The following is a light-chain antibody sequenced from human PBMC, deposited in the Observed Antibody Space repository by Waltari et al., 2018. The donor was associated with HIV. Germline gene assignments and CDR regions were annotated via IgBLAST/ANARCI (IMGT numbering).Light chain of an antibody. Sequence: DIVMTQSPDYLAVSLGERAIINFTSSRTVYYSSDNQNYLAWYLQRPGQSPKVLIYWASTLAVGVPDRFRGSGSGTDFSLTLSSLQADDVGAYYCQQYNTVPPTFGGGTKVEI. CDR1: RTVYYSSDNQNY. V-gene: IGKV4-1*01. CDR3: QQYNTVPPT. CDR2: WAS. J-gene: IGKJ4*01.